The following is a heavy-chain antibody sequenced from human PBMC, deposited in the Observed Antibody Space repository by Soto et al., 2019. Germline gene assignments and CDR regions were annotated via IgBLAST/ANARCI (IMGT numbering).Heavy chain of an antibody. Sequence: LRLSCAASGFTFSSYEMNWVRQAPGKGLEWVSYISSSGSTIYYADSVKGRFTISRDNAKNSLYLQMNSLRAEDTAVYYCARIYCSGGSCFLDPWGQGTLVTVS. D-gene: IGHD2-15*01. CDR2: ISSSGSTI. J-gene: IGHJ5*02. CDR1: GFTFSSYE. V-gene: IGHV3-48*03. CDR3: ARIYCSGGSCFLDP.